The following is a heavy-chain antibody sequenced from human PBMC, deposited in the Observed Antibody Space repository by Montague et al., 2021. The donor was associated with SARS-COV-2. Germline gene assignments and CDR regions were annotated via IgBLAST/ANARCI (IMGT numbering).Heavy chain of an antibody. J-gene: IGHJ4*02. V-gene: IGHV3-11*01. D-gene: IGHD6-19*01. CDR1: GFTFSDYY. CDR3: ARDRARDTGPKSQYDHRSGWYND. Sequence: SLRLSCAASGFTFSDYYMRWIRQAPGKGLEWVSYISSSGSMRYYADSVKGRFTISRDNAKNSLYLQMNSLRAEDTAVYYCARDRARDTGPKSQYDHRSGWYNDWGQGTLVTVSS. CDR2: ISSSGSMR.